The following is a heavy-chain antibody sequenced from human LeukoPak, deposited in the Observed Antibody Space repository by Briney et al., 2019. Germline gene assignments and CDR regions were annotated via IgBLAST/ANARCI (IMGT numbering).Heavy chain of an antibody. CDR1: GFTFSDHY. V-gene: IGHV3-72*01. Sequence: GGSLRLSCAASGFTFSDHYMDWVRQGPGKGLEWVGRTRNKANSYTTKYAASVKGRFTSSRDDSRNSLYLQMNSLKTEDTAVYYCARGRSYSSGWYDWGQGTLVTVSS. CDR2: TRNKANSYTT. J-gene: IGHJ4*02. CDR3: ARGRSYSSGWYD. D-gene: IGHD6-19*01.